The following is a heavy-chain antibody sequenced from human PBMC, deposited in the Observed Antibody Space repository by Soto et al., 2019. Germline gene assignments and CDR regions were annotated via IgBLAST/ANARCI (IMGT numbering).Heavy chain of an antibody. CDR3: ARRFTMTVVVFDY. V-gene: IGHV4-39*07. Sequence: SETLSLTCTVSGGSISSSSYYWGWIRQPPGKGLEWIGSIYYSGSTYYNPSLKSRVTMSADTSKNQFSLSLSSVTAADTAVYYCARRFTMTVVVFDYWGQGAPVTVSS. CDR2: IYYSGST. J-gene: IGHJ4*02. D-gene: IGHD3-22*01. CDR1: GGSISSSSYY.